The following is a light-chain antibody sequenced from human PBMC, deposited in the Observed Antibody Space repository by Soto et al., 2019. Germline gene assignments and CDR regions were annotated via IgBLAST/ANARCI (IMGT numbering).Light chain of an antibody. V-gene: IGKV3-11*01. J-gene: IGKJ3*01. CDR2: DAS. Sequence: EIVLTQSPATLSLSPGERATLSCRASQSVSSYLAWYQQKPGQAPRLLIYDASNRATGIPARFSGSGSGTDFTLPISSLEPADFAVYYCQQRSNWPLFTFGPGTKVDIK. CDR3: QQRSNWPLFT. CDR1: QSVSSY.